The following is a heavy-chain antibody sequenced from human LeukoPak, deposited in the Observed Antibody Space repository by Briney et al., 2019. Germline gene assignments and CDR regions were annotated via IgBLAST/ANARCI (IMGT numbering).Heavy chain of an antibody. CDR1: GGSISSYY. J-gene: IGHJ2*01. V-gene: IGHV4-59*08. Sequence: SETLSVTCTVSGGSISSYYSSWIRQPPGKGLEWIGYIYYSVSTNYSPSLKSRVTISVDTSKNQFSLKLSSVTAADTAVYYCAVSQDSSAWYFVLWGRGTLVTVSS. CDR2: IYYSVST. CDR3: AVSQDSSAWYFVL. D-gene: IGHD3-22*01.